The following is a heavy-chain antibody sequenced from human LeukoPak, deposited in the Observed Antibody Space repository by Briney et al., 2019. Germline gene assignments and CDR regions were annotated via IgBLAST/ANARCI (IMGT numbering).Heavy chain of an antibody. D-gene: IGHD3-10*02. CDR1: GFTFSSYE. V-gene: IGHV3-48*03. CDR3: AELGITMIGGV. Sequence: GGSLRLSCAASGFTFSSYEMNWVRQAPGKGLKWVSYISSSGSTIYYAASVKGRFTISRDNAKNSLYLQMNSLRAEDTAVYYCAELGITMIGGVWGKGTTVTISS. J-gene: IGHJ6*04. CDR2: ISSSGSTI.